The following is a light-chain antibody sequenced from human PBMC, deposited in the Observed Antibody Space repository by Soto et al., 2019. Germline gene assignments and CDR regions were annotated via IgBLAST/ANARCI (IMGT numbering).Light chain of an antibody. V-gene: IGLV2-23*01. Sequence: QSALTQPASVSGSPGQSITISCTGTSSDIGTYNLLSWYQQHPGKAPKLMIYEGSKRPSGVSNRFSASKSGNTASLTISGLQAEDEADYYCCPYAGSSPVVFGGGTKLTVL. J-gene: IGLJ2*01. CDR2: EGS. CDR3: CPYAGSSPVV. CDR1: SSDIGTYNL.